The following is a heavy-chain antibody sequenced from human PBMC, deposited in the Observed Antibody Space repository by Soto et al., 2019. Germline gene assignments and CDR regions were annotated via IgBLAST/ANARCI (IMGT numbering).Heavy chain of an antibody. CDR1: GGTFSSYA. Sequence: VASVKVSCKASGGTFSSYAISWVRQAPGQGLEWMGGIIPIFGTANYAQKFQGRVTITADESTSTAYMELSSLRSEDTAVYYCARAVIAARLGAPKTYYYYYGMDVWGQGTTVTVSS. J-gene: IGHJ6*02. CDR2: IIPIFGTA. D-gene: IGHD6-6*01. CDR3: ARAVIAARLGAPKTYYYYYGMDV. V-gene: IGHV1-69*13.